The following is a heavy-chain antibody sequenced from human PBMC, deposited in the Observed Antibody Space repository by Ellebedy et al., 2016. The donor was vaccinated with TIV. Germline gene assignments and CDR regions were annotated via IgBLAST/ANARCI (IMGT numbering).Heavy chain of an antibody. CDR2: ISAYNGNT. D-gene: IGHD2-21*01. CDR3: ARRSYCGGDCLDYYYMDV. V-gene: IGHV1-18*01. CDR1: GYTFTSYG. Sequence: ASVKVSCXASGYTFTSYGISWVRQAPGQGLEWMGWISAYNGNTNYAQKLQGRVTMTTDTSTSTAYMELRSLRSDDTAVYYCARRSYCGGDCLDYYYMDVWGKGTTVTVSS. J-gene: IGHJ6*03.